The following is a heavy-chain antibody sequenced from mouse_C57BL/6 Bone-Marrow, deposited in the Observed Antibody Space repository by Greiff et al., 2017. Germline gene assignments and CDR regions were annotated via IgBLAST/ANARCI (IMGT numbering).Heavy chain of an antibody. CDR2: IDPSDSYT. CDR1: GYTFTSYW. Sequence: QVQLKQPGAELVRPGTSVKLSCKASGYTFTSYWMHWVKQRPGQGLEWIGVIDPSDSYTNYNQKFKGKATLTVDTSSSTAYMQLSSLTSEDSAVYYCARKIKFDGYYGGDYWGQGTSVTVSS. CDR3: ARKIKFDGYYGGDY. J-gene: IGHJ4*01. D-gene: IGHD2-3*01. V-gene: IGHV1-59*01.